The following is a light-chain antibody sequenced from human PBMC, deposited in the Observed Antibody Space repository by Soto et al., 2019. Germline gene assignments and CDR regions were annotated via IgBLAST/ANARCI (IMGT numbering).Light chain of an antibody. V-gene: IGKV1-9*01. J-gene: IGKJ4*01. Sequence: IQLTQSPSSLSASVGDRVTITCRASQGISSYLAWYQQKPGKAPNLLIYAASTLQSGVPSRFSGSGSGTDFTLTISSLQTEDFATYYCQQLNSYPALTFGGGTKVEIK. CDR2: AAS. CDR1: QGISSY. CDR3: QQLNSYPALT.